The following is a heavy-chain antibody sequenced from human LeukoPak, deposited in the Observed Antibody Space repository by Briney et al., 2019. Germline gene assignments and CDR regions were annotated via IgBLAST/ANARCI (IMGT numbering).Heavy chain of an antibody. V-gene: IGHV3-15*01. J-gene: IGHJ1*01. CDR2: IKSNTDVCTT. D-gene: IGHD6-13*01. Sequence: GGSLRLSCAASGFTFSNAWMSWVRQAPGKGLEWVGRIKSNTDVCTTYFAAPVKRPFTISKDNSNHTLYLQMTSLTTDYTAVYYCTSLRGSSSQYFQYWGQVTLVTVSS. CDR1: GFTFSNAW. CDR3: TSLRGSSSQYFQY.